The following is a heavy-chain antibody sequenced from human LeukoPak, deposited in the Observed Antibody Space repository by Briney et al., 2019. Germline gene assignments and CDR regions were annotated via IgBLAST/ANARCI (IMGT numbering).Heavy chain of an antibody. Sequence: SETLSLTCTVSGYSISSAYYWGWIRQPPGKGLEWIGNFYHSGSTNYNPSLKSRVTISVDTSKNQFSLKLSSVTAADTAVYYCARVLIVVVPHWFDPWGQGTLVTVSS. CDR1: GYSISSAYY. D-gene: IGHD2-2*01. CDR2: FYHSGST. V-gene: IGHV4-38-2*02. CDR3: ARVLIVVVPHWFDP. J-gene: IGHJ5*02.